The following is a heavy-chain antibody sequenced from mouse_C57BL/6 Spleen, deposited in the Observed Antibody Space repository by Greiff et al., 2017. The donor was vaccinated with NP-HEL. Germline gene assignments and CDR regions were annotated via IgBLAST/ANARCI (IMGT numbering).Heavy chain of an antibody. CDR3: AISDYSVFAY. V-gene: IGHV2-6*01. D-gene: IGHD1-1*01. CDR1: GFSLTRSG. CDR2: IWGAGST. J-gene: IGHJ3*01. Sequence: QVQLKESGPGLVAPSQSLSITCTVSGFSLTRSGVDWVRQSPGKGLEWLGVIWGAGSTNYNSALKSRLSISKDNSKSQVFLKMNSLQTDDTAMYYCAISDYSVFAYWGQGTLVTVSA.